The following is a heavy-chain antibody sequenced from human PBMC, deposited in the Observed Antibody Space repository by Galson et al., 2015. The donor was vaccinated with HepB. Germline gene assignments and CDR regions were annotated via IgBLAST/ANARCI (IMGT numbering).Heavy chain of an antibody. CDR3: TTDPDYYDVYGMDV. CDR2: IKSKTDGGTT. J-gene: IGHJ6*02. V-gene: IGHV3-15*01. CDR1: GFTFSNAW. D-gene: IGHD3-22*01. Sequence: SLRLSCAASGFTFSNAWMSWVRQAPGKGLEWVGRIKSKTDGGTTDYAAPVKGRFTISRDDSKNTLYLQMNSLKTEDTAVYYCTTDPDYYDVYGMDVWGQGTTVTVSS.